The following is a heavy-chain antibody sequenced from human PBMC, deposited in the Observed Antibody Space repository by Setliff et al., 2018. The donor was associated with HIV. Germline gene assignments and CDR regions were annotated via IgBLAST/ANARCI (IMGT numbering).Heavy chain of an antibody. CDR3: VYSISWPQFPFDY. V-gene: IGHV1-58*01. D-gene: IGHD6-13*01. CDR1: GFTFTDSA. Sequence: SVKVSCKASGFTFTDSAVQWVRQTRGQRLEWIGWIVVGRGNTNYAQQFQGRVTITRDMSTSTAYMELSSLRSEDTAVYYCVYSISWPQFPFDYWGQGTLVTVSS. CDR2: IVVGRGNT. J-gene: IGHJ4*02.